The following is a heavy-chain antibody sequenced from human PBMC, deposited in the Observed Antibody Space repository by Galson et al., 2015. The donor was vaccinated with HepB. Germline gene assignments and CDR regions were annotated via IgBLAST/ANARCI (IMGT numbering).Heavy chain of an antibody. CDR1: GFTFSSYA. CDR3: ARVLGITVTYGDY. CDR2: ISYDGSNN. Sequence: SLRLSCAASGFTFSSYAMHWVRQAPGKGLEWVAVISYDGSNNYYADSVKGRFTISRDNSKNTLYLQMNSLRAEDTAVYYCARVLGITVTYGDYWGQGTLVTVSS. D-gene: IGHD4-17*01. V-gene: IGHV3-30-3*01. J-gene: IGHJ4*02.